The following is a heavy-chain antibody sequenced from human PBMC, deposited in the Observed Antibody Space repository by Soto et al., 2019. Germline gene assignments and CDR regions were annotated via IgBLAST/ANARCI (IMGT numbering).Heavy chain of an antibody. CDR2: LSGSGGST. CDR3: AKSTRNYYDSSGYRCDAFDI. D-gene: IGHD3-22*01. J-gene: IGHJ3*02. Sequence: EVQLLESGGGLVQPGGSLRLSCAASGFTFSSYAMSWVRQAPGKGLEWVSALSGSGGSTYYADSVKGRFTISRDNSKNTLYLQMNSLRAEDTAVYYCAKSTRNYYDSSGYRCDAFDIWGQGTMVTVSS. CDR1: GFTFSSYA. V-gene: IGHV3-23*01.